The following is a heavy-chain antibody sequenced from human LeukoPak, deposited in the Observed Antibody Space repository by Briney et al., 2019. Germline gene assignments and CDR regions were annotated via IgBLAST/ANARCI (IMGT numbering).Heavy chain of an antibody. D-gene: IGHD6-19*01. J-gene: IGHJ4*02. Sequence: ASVKVSCKASGYIFTNYGITWVRQAPGQGLEWMGWISGYNGITIYAQKFQGRVTMTTDTSTNTAYMDLGSLRSDDTAVYYCGRDTVRTTVARGPEYWGQGTLVTVSS. V-gene: IGHV1-18*01. CDR1: GYIFTNYG. CDR2: ISGYNGIT. CDR3: GRDTVRTTVARGPEY.